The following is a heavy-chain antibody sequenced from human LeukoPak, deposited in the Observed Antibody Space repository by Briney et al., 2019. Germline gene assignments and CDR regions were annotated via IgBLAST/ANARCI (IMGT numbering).Heavy chain of an antibody. CDR3: ARHDWELKGSDY. CDR1: GFTFSSYW. CDR2: INTDGSST. D-gene: IGHD1-26*01. V-gene: IGHV3-74*01. J-gene: IGHJ4*02. Sequence: PGESLRLSCAASGFTFSSYWMHWVRQAPGKGLVWVSRINTDGSSTTYADSVKGRFTISRDNAKNTLYLQMNSLRAEDTAVYYCARHDWELKGSDYWGQGTLVTVSS.